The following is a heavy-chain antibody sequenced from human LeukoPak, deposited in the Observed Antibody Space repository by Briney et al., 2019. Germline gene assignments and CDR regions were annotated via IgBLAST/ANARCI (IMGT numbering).Heavy chain of an antibody. D-gene: IGHD6-13*01. CDR3: VRVPYSSSWYYFDY. J-gene: IGHJ4*02. CDR1: GFTFTSSA. V-gene: IGHV1-58*02. Sequence: SVKVSCKASGFTFTSSAMQWVRQARGQRLEWIGWIVVGSGNTNYAQKFQGRVTMTRDTSTSTVYMELSSLRSEDTAVYYCVRVPYSSSWYYFDYWGQGTLVTVSS. CDR2: IVVGSGNT.